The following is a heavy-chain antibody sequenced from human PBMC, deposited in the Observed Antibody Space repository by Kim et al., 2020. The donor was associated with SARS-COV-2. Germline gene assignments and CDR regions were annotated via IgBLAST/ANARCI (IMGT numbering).Heavy chain of an antibody. CDR3: VKGAAMVRGVISRRPLDDAFDI. CDR2: ISSNGGST. D-gene: IGHD3-10*01. J-gene: IGHJ3*02. V-gene: IGHV3-64D*06. Sequence: GGSLRLSCSASGFTFSSYAMHRVRQAPGKGLEYVSAISSNGGSTYYADSVKGRFTISRDNSKNTLYLQMSSLRAEDTAVYYCVKGAAMVRGVISRRPLDDAFDIWGQGTMVTVSS. CDR1: GFTFSSYA.